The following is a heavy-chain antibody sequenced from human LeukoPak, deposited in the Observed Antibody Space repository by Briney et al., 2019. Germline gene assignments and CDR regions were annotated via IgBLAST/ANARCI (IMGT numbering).Heavy chain of an antibody. V-gene: IGHV3-30*02. Sequence: GGSLRLSCAASGFTFSSYGMHWVCQAPGKGLEWVAFIRYDGSNKYYADSVKGRFTISRDNSKNTLYLQMNSLRAEDTAVYYCANPFPGIVPNWFDPWGQGTLVTVSS. CDR2: IRYDGSNK. D-gene: IGHD2-2*01. CDR3: ANPFPGIVPNWFDP. CDR1: GFTFSSYG. J-gene: IGHJ5*02.